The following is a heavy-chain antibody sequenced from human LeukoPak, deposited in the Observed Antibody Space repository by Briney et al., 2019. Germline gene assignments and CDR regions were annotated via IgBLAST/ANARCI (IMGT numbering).Heavy chain of an antibody. J-gene: IGHJ2*01. D-gene: IGHD6-25*01. CDR3: AKDHSSGWPGWYFDL. V-gene: IGHV3-23*01. CDR1: GFTFSSYA. CDR2: ISGSGGST. Sequence: GGSLSLSCAASGFTFSSYAMSWVRQAPGKGLEWVSAISGSGGSTYYADSVKGRFTISRDNSKNTLYLQMNSLRAEDTAVYYCAKDHSSGWPGWYFDLWGRGTLVTISS.